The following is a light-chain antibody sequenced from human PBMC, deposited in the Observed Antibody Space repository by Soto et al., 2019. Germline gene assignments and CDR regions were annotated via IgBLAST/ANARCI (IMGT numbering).Light chain of an antibody. CDR3: QQYSLSPWT. Sequence: DIVLTQSPGTLSLSPGERATLSCRASQTVSNNYLAWYQQRPGQAPRLLIYGASSRATGIPDRFIGSGSGTDFSLTIDSLEPEDLAMYHCQQYSLSPWTFGQGTKVQIK. V-gene: IGKV3-20*01. CDR1: QTVSNNY. CDR2: GAS. J-gene: IGKJ1*01.